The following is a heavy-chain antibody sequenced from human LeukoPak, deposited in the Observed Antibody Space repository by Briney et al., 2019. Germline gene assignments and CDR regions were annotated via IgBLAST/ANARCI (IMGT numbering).Heavy chain of an antibody. Sequence: GGCLRLSCAASGFTFNIYWIHWVRQVPGRGLVWVSPITRDGRGSSTIYAVSVKGPFSISRDNAKNMVYLQMNSLRAEDTAVYYCAREIVRGGTSGLFDYWGLGTLVTVSS. CDR1: GFTFNIYW. CDR2: ITRDGRGSST. CDR3: AREIVRGGTSGLFDY. D-gene: IGHD3-10*01. J-gene: IGHJ4*02. V-gene: IGHV3-74*01.